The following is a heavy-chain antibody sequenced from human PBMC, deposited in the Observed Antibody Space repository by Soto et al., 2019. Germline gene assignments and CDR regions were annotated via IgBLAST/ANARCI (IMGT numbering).Heavy chain of an antibody. Sequence: QVQLVQSGAEVKKPGTSVKVSCKASGYTFTTYFIHWVRQAPGQGLEWMGIINPTVHTTSYAQKFKGRVTMTSDAATSKVYMELSSLRSEDTAVYYCARDVRGDNRDYWGQGTLVTVSS. J-gene: IGHJ4*02. CDR1: GYTFTTYF. D-gene: IGHD5-12*01. CDR3: ARDVRGDNRDY. V-gene: IGHV1-46*01. CDR2: INPTVHTT.